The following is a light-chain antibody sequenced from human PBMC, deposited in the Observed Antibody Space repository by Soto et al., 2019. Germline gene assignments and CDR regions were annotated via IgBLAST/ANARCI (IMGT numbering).Light chain of an antibody. V-gene: IGKV1-39*01. CDR1: QSISSY. CDR3: QQSYSTPLS. J-gene: IGKJ4*01. CDR2: AAS. Sequence: DIQMTQYPYSLSASVGDRVTITCRASQSISSYLNWYQQKPGKAPKLLIYAASSLQSGVPSRFSGSGSGTDFTLTISSLQPEDFAPYYCQQSYSTPLSFGGGTKVDIK.